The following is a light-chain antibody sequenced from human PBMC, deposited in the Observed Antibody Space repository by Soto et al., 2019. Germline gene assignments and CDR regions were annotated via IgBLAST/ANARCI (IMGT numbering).Light chain of an antibody. CDR3: SSYSSNDTPYV. CDR1: SSDVGGYNY. CDR2: EVT. J-gene: IGLJ1*01. Sequence: QSALTQPASVSGSPGQSITISCTGTSSDVGGYNYVSWYQQHPGKAPKLMLYEVTYRPSGVSNRFSGSKSGNTASPTISGLQAAEEADYYCSSYSSNDTPYVFGTGTKLTVL. V-gene: IGLV2-14*01.